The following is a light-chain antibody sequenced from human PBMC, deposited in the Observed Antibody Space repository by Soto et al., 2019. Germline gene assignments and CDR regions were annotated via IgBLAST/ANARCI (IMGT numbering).Light chain of an antibody. V-gene: IGKV1-33*01. CDR1: QDISKY. CDR3: QQYDNLVYT. Sequence: DIQMTQSPSSLSASVGDRVTITCQASQDISKYLNWYQQKPGKAPKLLIYDASNFETGVPSRFSGSGSGTDFTFTISSMQPEDIATYYCQQYDNLVYTFGQGTKLEIK. CDR2: DAS. J-gene: IGKJ2*01.